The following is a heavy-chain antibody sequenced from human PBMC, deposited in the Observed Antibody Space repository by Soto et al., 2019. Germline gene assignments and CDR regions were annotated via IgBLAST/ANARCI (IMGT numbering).Heavy chain of an antibody. V-gene: IGHV4-4*07. CDR2: IYATGTT. CDR3: VRDGTKTLRDWFDP. CDR1: GASISGYY. Sequence: SETLSLTCTVSGASISGYYWSWIRKSAGKGLEWIGRIYATGTTDYNPSLKSRVMMSVDTSKKQFSLKLRSVTAADTAVYYCVRDGTKTLRDWFDPWGQGFSVTVSS. D-gene: IGHD1-1*01. J-gene: IGHJ5*02.